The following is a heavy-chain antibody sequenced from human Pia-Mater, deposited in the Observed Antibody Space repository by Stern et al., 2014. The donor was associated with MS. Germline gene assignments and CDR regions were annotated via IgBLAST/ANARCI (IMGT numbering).Heavy chain of an antibody. D-gene: IGHD6-6*01. CDR1: GFTFSSYG. V-gene: IGHV3-33*01. CDR3: ARGDSSSPLEY. J-gene: IGHJ4*02. Sequence: VQLVASGGGVVQPGRSLRLSCAAAGFTFSSYGMHWVRPTPGKGLEWVAVIWYDGSNKYYADSVKGRFTISRDKSENTLYLQMNSLRAEDTAVYYCARGDSSSPLEYWGQGTLVTVSS. CDR2: IWYDGSNK.